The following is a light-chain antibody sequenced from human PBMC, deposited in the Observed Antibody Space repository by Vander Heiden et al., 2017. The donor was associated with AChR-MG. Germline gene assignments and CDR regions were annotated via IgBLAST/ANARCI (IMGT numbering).Light chain of an antibody. J-gene: IGKJ4*01. Sequence: IVLTQSPGTLSSSPGAGATLSSRASQSVSSSYLAWYQQKPGQAPKLLIYGASSRATGVPDRFSGSGSGTDFTLTISRLEPEDFAVYYCQQYGSSPLTFGGGTKVEIK. CDR2: GAS. V-gene: IGKV3-20*01. CDR1: QSVSSSY. CDR3: QQYGSSPLT.